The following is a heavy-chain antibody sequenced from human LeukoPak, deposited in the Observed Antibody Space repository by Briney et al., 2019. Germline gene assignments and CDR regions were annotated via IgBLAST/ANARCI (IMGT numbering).Heavy chain of an antibody. V-gene: IGHV6-1*01. CDR1: GDSVSRNSAA. CDR2: TYYRSKWYN. Sequence: SQTLSLTCAISGDSVSRNSAAWNWIRQSPSRGLEWLGRTYYRSKWYNDYAVSVRSRITINPDTSKNQFSLQLSSVTPEDSAVYYCAREAGRGWTFEYWGQGALVTVSS. D-gene: IGHD6-19*01. J-gene: IGHJ4*02. CDR3: AREAGRGWTFEY.